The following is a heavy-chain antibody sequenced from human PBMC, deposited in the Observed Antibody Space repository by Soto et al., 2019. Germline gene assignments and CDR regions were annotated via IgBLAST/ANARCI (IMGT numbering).Heavy chain of an antibody. J-gene: IGHJ2*01. CDR3: ERGGSLNWYFDL. D-gene: IGHD1-26*01. V-gene: IGHV3-74*01. CDR2: INSDGSST. Sequence: EVQLVESGGGLVQPGGSLRLSCAASGFTFSSYWMHWVRQAPGKGLVWVSRINSDGSSTNYADSVKGRFTISRDNAKNTLDLQMNSLRAEDTAVYYCERGGSLNWYFDLWGRGTLVTVSS. CDR1: GFTFSSYW.